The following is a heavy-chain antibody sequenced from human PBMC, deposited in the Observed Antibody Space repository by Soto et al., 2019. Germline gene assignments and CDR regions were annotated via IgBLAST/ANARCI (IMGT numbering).Heavy chain of an antibody. Sequence: QVQLQESGPGLVKPSETLSLTCTVSGASISSYYWSWIRQPPGKGLEWIGYIYNTGGSNYNPSLKSRVTISVDTSKNQFSLMLSSVTAAYTAVYYCASRLWGQLNAFDIWGQGTMVTVSS. CDR2: IYNTGGS. V-gene: IGHV4-59*01. CDR1: GASISSYY. CDR3: ASRLWGQLNAFDI. J-gene: IGHJ3*02. D-gene: IGHD3-16*01.